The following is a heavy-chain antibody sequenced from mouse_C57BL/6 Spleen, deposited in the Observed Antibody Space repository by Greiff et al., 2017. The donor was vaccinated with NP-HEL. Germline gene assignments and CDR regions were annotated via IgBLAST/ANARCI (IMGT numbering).Heavy chain of an antibody. J-gene: IGHJ1*03. CDR1: GFTFSSYA. D-gene: IGHD4-1*02. Sequence: EVQVVESGGGLVKPGGSLKLSCAASGFTFSSYAMSWVRQTPEKRLEWVATISDGGSYTYYPDNVKGRFTISRDNAKNNLYLQMSHLKSEDTAMYYCARQLGRLWYFDVWGTGTTVTVSS. CDR2: ISDGGSYT. CDR3: ARQLGRLWYFDV. V-gene: IGHV5-4*01.